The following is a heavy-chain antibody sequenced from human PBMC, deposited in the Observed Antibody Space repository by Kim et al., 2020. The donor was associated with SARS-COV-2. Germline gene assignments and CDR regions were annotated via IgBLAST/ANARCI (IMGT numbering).Heavy chain of an antibody. V-gene: IGHV3-30*04. CDR3: ARDRTYSGYAYYYYYGMDV. J-gene: IGHJ6*02. CDR1: GFTFSSYA. D-gene: IGHD5-12*01. CDR2: ISYDGSNK. Sequence: GGSLRLSCAASGFTFSSYAMHWVRQAPGKGLEWVAVISYDGSNKYYADSVKGRFTISRDNSKNTLYLQMNSLRAEDTAVYYCARDRTYSGYAYYYYYGMDVWGQGTTVTVSS.